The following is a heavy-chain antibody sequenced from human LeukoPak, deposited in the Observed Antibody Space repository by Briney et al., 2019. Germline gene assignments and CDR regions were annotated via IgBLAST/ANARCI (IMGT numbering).Heavy chain of an antibody. V-gene: IGHV3-11*01. CDR3: ARDYSESEYFFDY. D-gene: IGHD1-26*01. CDR2: ISGTGNNK. CDR1: GFTFSHYY. Sequence: GGSLRLSCVTSGFTFSHYYMTWIRQAPGKGLEWVSYISGTGNNKYYADSVKGRFTISWGNAQNSLYLQMSSLRAEDTAMYYCARDYSESEYFFDYWGQGSLVAVSS. J-gene: IGHJ4*02.